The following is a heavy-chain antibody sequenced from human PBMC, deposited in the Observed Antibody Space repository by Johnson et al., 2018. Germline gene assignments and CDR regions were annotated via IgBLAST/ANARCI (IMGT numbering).Heavy chain of an antibody. CDR1: GFTFSSHW. CDR3: ARTMDSSSLQSTSYYYYMDV. CDR2: INSDGRST. D-gene: IGHD6-6*01. Sequence: VQLQESGGGLVQPGGSLRLACAASGFTFSSHWMHWVRQAPGKGLVWVSRINSDGRSTSYADSVTGRFTISRDNAKNTTYLQMNSMRDEDTAVYYCARTMDSSSLQSTSYYYYMDVWGKGTTITVSS. J-gene: IGHJ6*03. V-gene: IGHV3-74*01.